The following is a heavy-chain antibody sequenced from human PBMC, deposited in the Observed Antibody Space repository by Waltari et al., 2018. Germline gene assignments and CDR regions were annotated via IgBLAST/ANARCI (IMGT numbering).Heavy chain of an antibody. CDR1: GFTFSKYD. D-gene: IGHD3-10*01. CDR2: IRYDGGDR. V-gene: IGHV3-30*02. CDR3: TKDWGYYGSGSYDY. Sequence: QVQLVGSGGGVVQPGGSMRLSCAASGFTFSKYDIHWVRQAPGKGLEWVSFIRYDGGDRDYADSVKGRFTISRDNSKNTLYLQRNSLRPEDTAVYYCTKDWGYYGSGSYDYWGQGTLVTVSS. J-gene: IGHJ4*02.